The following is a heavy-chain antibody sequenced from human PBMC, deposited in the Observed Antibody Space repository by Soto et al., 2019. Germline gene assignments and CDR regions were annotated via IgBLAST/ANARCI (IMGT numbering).Heavy chain of an antibody. CDR3: ARTIFGVPLYGMDV. J-gene: IGHJ6*02. Sequence: QVQLVQSGAEVKKPGASVKVSCKASGYTFTGYYMHWVRQAPGQGLEWMGWINPNSGGTNYAQKFQGRVTMTRHTSISTAYMELSRLISDDTAVYSCARTIFGVPLYGMDVWGQGTTVTVSS. CDR2: INPNSGGT. CDR1: GYTFTGYY. D-gene: IGHD3-3*01. V-gene: IGHV1-2*02.